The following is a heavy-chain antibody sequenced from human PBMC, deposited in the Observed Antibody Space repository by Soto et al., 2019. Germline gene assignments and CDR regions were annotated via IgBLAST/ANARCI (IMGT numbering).Heavy chain of an antibody. Sequence: LALTCTVSGGSISSYYWSWIRQPPGKGLEWIGYIYYSGSTNYNPSLKSRVTISVDTSKNQFSLKLSSVTAADTAVYYCARGRAYYYYGMDVWGQGTTVTVSS. CDR1: GGSISSYY. CDR3: ARGRAYYYYGMDV. J-gene: IGHJ6*02. V-gene: IGHV4-59*01. CDR2: IYYSGST.